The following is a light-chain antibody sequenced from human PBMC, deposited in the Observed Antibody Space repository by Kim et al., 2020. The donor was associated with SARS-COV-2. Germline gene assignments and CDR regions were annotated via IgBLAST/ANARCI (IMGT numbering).Light chain of an antibody. Sequence: SSELTQPPSVSVSPGQTASITCSGDKLGDKYACWYQQKPGQSPVLVIYQDTKRPSGIPERFSGSNSGNTATLTISGTQAMDEADYYCQAWDSSTGVFRGGTKVTVL. J-gene: IGLJ3*02. CDR1: KLGDKY. CDR2: QDT. V-gene: IGLV3-1*01. CDR3: QAWDSSTGV.